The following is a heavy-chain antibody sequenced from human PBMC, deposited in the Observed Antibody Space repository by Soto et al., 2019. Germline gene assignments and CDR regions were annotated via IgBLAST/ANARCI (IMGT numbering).Heavy chain of an antibody. D-gene: IGHD3-10*01. CDR3: AHAYGGRSLY. V-gene: IGHV2-5*02. Sequence: QITLKESGPTLVKPTQTLTLTCTFSGFSLTTDRVGVGWIRQPPGEALEWLAVIYWDDSKTYRPSLESRLTITKDTATTQVALTMTNMDSLDTATYYCAHAYGGRSLYWGQGPLVTVSS. CDR2: IYWDDSK. J-gene: IGHJ4*02. CDR1: GFSLTTDRVG.